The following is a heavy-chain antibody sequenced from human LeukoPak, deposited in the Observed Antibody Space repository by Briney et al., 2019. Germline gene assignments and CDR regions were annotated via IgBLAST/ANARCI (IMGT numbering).Heavy chain of an antibody. D-gene: IGHD6-13*01. CDR1: GYTFAGHY. CDR3: AREEQLALTLYY. Sequence: ASVKVSCKASGYTFAGHYMHWVRQAPGQGLEWMGWINPNSGGTNYAQKFQGRVTMTRDTSIYTVYMELSRLRSDDTAMYYCAREEQLALTLYYWGQGTLVTVSS. CDR2: INPNSGGT. V-gene: IGHV1-2*02. J-gene: IGHJ4*02.